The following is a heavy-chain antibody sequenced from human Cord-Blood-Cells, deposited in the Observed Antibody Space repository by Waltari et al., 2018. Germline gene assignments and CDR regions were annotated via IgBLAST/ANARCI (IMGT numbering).Heavy chain of an antibody. CDR2: IYHRGST. CDR1: GGSISSSNR. Sequence: QVQLQESGPGLVKPSGTLSLTCAVSGGSISSSNRWRWVRQPPGKGLEWIGEIYHRGSTNYNPSLKSRVTISVDKSKNQFSLKLSSVTAADTAVYYCARRPYSSSWYFDYWGQGTLVTVSS. CDR3: ARRPYSSSWYFDY. V-gene: IGHV4-4*02. J-gene: IGHJ4*02. D-gene: IGHD6-13*01.